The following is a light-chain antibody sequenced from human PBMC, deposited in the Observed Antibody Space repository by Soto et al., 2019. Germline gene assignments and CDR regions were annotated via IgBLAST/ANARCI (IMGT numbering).Light chain of an antibody. Sequence: QSALTQPASVSGSPGQSITISCTGTSSDVGSYNLVSWYQQHPGKAPKLMIYEGSKRPSGVSNRFSGSKSGNTASLTISGLQAEDEADYYCCSYAGSSTVEWVFGGGTQLTVL. CDR1: SSDVGSYNL. J-gene: IGLJ3*02. V-gene: IGLV2-23*01. CDR2: EGS. CDR3: CSYAGSSTVEWV.